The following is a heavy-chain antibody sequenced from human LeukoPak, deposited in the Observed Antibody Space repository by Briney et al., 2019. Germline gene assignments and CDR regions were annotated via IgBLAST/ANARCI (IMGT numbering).Heavy chain of an antibody. CDR2: ISSSGST. CDR1: GDSISSGDYY. J-gene: IGHJ6*03. V-gene: IGHV4-61*02. Sequence: SETLSLTCTVSGDSISSGDYYWSWIRQPAGKGLEWIGRISSSGSTNYNPSLKSRVTISVDTSKNQFSLKLSSVTAADTAVYYCARVDTAMVTGYYYMDVWGKGTTVTVSS. CDR3: ARVDTAMVTGYYYMDV. D-gene: IGHD5-18*01.